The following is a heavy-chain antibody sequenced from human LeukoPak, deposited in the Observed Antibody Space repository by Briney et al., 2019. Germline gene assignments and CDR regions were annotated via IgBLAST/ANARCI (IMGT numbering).Heavy chain of an antibody. D-gene: IGHD3-9*01. CDR2: INPSGGST. Sequence: GASVKVSCKASGYTFTSYHMHWVRQAPGQGLEWMGIINPSGGSTSYAQKFQGRVTMTRDTSTSTVYMELSSLRSEDTAVYYCARPFEKYYDILTGYWTLDYWGQGTLVTVSS. CDR1: GYTFTSYH. V-gene: IGHV1-46*01. CDR3: ARPFEKYYDILTGYWTLDY. J-gene: IGHJ4*02.